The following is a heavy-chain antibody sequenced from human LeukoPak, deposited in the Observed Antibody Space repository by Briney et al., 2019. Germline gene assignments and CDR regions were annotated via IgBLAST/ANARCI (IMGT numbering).Heavy chain of an antibody. CDR2: IHSSGGT. Sequence: SETLSLTCTVSGGSTSSYYWTWIRQSPGKGLEWIGYIHSSGGTTYNPSLKSRLTISVDTSKNQFSLKLNSVTAADTAVYYCARKTVAGMGAFDIWGQGTMVTVSS. J-gene: IGHJ3*02. V-gene: IGHV4-59*08. CDR3: ARKTVAGMGAFDI. D-gene: IGHD6-19*01. CDR1: GGSTSSYY.